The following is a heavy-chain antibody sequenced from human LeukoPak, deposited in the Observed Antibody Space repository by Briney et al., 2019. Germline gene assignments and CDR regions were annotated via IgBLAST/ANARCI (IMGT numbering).Heavy chain of an antibody. J-gene: IGHJ3*02. CDR2: IRYDGSNK. Sequence: GGSLRLSCAASGFTFSSYGMHWVRQAPGKGLERVAFIRYDGSNKYYADSVKGRFTISRDNSKNTLYLQMNSLRAEDTAVYYCAKGVFDLGNDAFDIWGQGTMVTVSS. D-gene: IGHD3-10*02. CDR3: AKGVFDLGNDAFDI. V-gene: IGHV3-30*02. CDR1: GFTFSSYG.